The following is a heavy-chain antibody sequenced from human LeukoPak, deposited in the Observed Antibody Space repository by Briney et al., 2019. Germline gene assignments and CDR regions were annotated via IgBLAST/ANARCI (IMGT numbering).Heavy chain of an antibody. J-gene: IGHJ4*02. CDR1: DGSISSTSDS. D-gene: IGHD2-8*01. CDR3: ARDSPEVTYAFDT. CDR2: IHYSGTT. Sequence: PSETLSLNCTVSDGSISSTSDSWGWIRQSPGRGVEWIGSIHYSGTTYYNPSLKSRVTISLDASKNQFSLRLNSVTAADTAVYYCARDSPEVTYAFDTWGQGTLVTVSS. V-gene: IGHV4-39*07.